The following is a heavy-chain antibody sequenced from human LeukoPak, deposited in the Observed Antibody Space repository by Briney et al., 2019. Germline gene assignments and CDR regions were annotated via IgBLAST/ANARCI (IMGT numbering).Heavy chain of an antibody. Sequence: ASVKVSCKAFGYTFTSNYMHWVRQAPGQGPEWMGVISPSGGSTTYAQKFQGRVTLTRDTSTSTVYMELSSLRSEDTAVFYCARGKLGTYYDGSMDVWGKGTTVTISS. CDR3: ARGKLGTYYDGSMDV. V-gene: IGHV1-46*01. J-gene: IGHJ6*03. CDR2: ISPSGGST. CDR1: GYTFTSNY. D-gene: IGHD1-26*01.